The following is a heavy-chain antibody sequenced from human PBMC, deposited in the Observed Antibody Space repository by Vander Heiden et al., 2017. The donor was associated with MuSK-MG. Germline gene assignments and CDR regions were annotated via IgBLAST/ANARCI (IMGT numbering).Heavy chain of an antibody. CDR3: AKDPSPRAAAGIFDY. V-gene: IGHV3-23*01. CDR2: ISGSGGRT. D-gene: IGHD6-13*01. CDR1: GFNFSSYA. J-gene: IGHJ4*02. Sequence: EVQLLESGGGLVQPGGSLRLSCAASGFNFSSYAMSWGRQAPGKGLDWVSAISGSGGRTYYADSGKGRFTISRDNAKNTLYMQMNRLRAEETAVYYCAKDPSPRAAAGIFDYWGQGTMVTVYS.